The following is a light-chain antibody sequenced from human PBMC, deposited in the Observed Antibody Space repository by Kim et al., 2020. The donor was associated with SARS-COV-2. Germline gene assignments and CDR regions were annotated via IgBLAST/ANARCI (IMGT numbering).Light chain of an antibody. J-gene: IGLJ1*01. Sequence: VSPGQTASITCSGDKLGDKSACWYQQKSGQSPVLVIYQNNKRPSGIPERFSASNSGNTATLTISGTQAMDEADYYCQAWDSRYRYVFGTGTKVTVL. V-gene: IGLV3-1*01. CDR2: QNN. CDR1: KLGDKS. CDR3: QAWDSRYRYV.